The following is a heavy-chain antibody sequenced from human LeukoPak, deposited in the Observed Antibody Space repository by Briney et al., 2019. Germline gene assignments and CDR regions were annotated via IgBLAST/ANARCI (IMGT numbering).Heavy chain of an antibody. J-gene: IGHJ6*03. CDR1: GYTFTGYY. Sequence: ASVKVSCKASGYTFTGYYMHWVRQAPGQGLEWMGWINPNSGGTNYAQKFQGRVTMTRDTSISTAYMELSRLRSDDTAVYYCARVGPGPVGYYYMDVWGKGTTVTVSS. D-gene: IGHD4-23*01. V-gene: IGHV1-2*02. CDR3: ARVGPGPVGYYYMDV. CDR2: INPNSGGT.